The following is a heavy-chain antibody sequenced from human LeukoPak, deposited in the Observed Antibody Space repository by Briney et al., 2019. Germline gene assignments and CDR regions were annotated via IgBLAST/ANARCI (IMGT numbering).Heavy chain of an antibody. CDR1: GFTFSTYW. Sequence: GGSLRLTCAASGFTFSTYWMSWVRQAPGKGLEWVANINQDGSEKSYVDSVKGRFTISRDNAKKSLYLQMNSLRAEDTAVYYCARDRVNYFDYWGQGTLVTVSS. V-gene: IGHV3-7*01. J-gene: IGHJ4*02. D-gene: IGHD3-10*01. CDR3: ARDRVNYFDY. CDR2: INQDGSEK.